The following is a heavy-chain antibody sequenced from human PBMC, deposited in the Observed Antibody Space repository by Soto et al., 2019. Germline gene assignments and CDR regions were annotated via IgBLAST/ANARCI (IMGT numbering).Heavy chain of an antibody. V-gene: IGHV1-2*04. Sequence: ASVKVSCKASGYTFTGYYMHWVRQAPGQGLEWMGWINPNSGGTNYAQKFQGWVTMTRDTSISTAYMELSRLRSDDTAVYYCARAPEYSRDTIDDWGQGTLVTVSS. CDR1: GYTFTGYY. CDR3: ARAPEYSRDTIDD. CDR2: INPNSGGT. D-gene: IGHD6-6*01. J-gene: IGHJ4*02.